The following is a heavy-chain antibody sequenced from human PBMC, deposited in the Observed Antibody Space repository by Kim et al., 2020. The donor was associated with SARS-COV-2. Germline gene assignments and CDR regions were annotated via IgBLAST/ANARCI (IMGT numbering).Heavy chain of an antibody. CDR1: GFTFSSYW. J-gene: IGHJ4*02. CDR3: ARVRKLVLTGYYDY. D-gene: IGHD3-9*01. CDR2: IKQDGSEK. V-gene: IGHV3-7*01. Sequence: GGSLRLSCAASGFTFSSYWMSWVRQAPGKGLEWVANIKQDGSEKYYVDSVKGRFTISRDNAKNSLYLQMNSLRAEDTAVYYCARVRKLVLTGYYDYWGQGTLVTVSS.